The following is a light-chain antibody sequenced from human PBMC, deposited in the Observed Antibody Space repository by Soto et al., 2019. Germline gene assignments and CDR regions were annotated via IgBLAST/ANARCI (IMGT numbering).Light chain of an antibody. CDR3: AAWDGSLNNVL. J-gene: IGLJ2*01. V-gene: IGLV1-44*01. Sequence: QSVLTQPPSASGTPGQRVTISCSGSGSSIGTNTVNWYRQLPGTAPKLLIYGNNQRPSGVPDRFSGSKSGTSASLAISGFQSEDEAEYYCAAWDGSLNNVLFGGGTQLTVL. CDR2: GNN. CDR1: GSSIGTNT.